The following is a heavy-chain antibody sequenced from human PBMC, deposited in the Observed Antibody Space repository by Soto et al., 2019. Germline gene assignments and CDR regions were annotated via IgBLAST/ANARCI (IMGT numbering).Heavy chain of an antibody. CDR3: ASDWFYMDV. CDR2: SSSDSGTI. V-gene: IGHV3-48*01. J-gene: IGHJ6*03. Sequence: GRSLRLSCAASGFTFSNYPMNWVRQAPGKGLEWISYSSSDSGTIYYADSVKGRFSISRDNAKNSLFLQMNSLRVEDTAVYYCASDWFYMDVWGKGTSVTVSS. D-gene: IGHD3-9*01. CDR1: GFTFSNYP.